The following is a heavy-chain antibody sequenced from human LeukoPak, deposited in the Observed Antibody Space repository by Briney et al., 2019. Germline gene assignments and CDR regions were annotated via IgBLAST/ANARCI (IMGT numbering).Heavy chain of an antibody. V-gene: IGHV3-11*01. CDR3: ARSIGLTGGGVDV. CDR2: ITGSGSNI. Sequence: PGGSLRLSCAASGFTFRDYNMNWVRQAPGKGLEWVSYITGSGSNIHYADSVNGRFTISRDNAKNSLYLQMNSLRAEDSAVYYCARSIGLTGGGVDVWGRGTTVTVSS. J-gene: IGHJ6*02. CDR1: GFTFRDYN. D-gene: IGHD3-9*01.